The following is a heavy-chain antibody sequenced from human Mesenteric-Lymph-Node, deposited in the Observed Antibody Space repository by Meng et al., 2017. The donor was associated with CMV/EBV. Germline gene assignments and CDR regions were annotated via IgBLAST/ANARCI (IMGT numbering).Heavy chain of an antibody. V-gene: IGHV3-9*01. J-gene: IGHJ4*02. CDR2: ITWNSGSI. D-gene: IGHD6-13*01. CDR3: AKDLWGSSWNYFDY. Sequence: SLQISCAASGFTFDDYAMHWVRQAPGKGLEWVSGITWNSGSIGYADSVKGRFTISRDNAKNSLYLQMNSLRAEDTALYYCAKDLWGSSWNYFDYWGQGTLVTVSS. CDR1: GFTFDDYA.